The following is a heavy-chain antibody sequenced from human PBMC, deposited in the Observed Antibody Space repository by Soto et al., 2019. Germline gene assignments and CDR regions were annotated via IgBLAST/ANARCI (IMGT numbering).Heavy chain of an antibody. CDR3: ARSSGWYGEGTFDY. V-gene: IGHV6-1*01. CDR2: TYYRSKWYN. D-gene: IGHD6-19*01. Sequence: SQTLSLTCAISGDSVSSNSAAWNWLRQSPSRGLEWLGRTYYRSKWYNDYAVSVKSRITINPDTSKNQFSLQLNSVTPEDTAVYYCARSSGWYGEGTFDYWGQGTLVTVSS. CDR1: GDSVSSNSAA. J-gene: IGHJ4*02.